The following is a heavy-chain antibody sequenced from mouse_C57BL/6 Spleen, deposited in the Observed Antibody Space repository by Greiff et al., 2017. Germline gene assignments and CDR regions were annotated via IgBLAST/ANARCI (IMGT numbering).Heavy chain of an antibody. Sequence: QVQLQQPGAELVKPGASVKLSCKASGYTFTSYWMQWVKQRPGQGLEWIGEIDPSDSYTNYNQKFKGKATLTVDTSSSTAYMQLSSLTSEDSAVYYCARGYYGSSLFAYWGQGTLVTVSA. CDR1: GYTFTSYW. D-gene: IGHD1-1*01. CDR2: IDPSDSYT. V-gene: IGHV1-50*01. CDR3: ARGYYGSSLFAY. J-gene: IGHJ3*01.